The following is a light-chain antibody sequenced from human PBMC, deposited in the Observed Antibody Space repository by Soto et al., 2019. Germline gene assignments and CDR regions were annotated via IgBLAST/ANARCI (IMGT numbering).Light chain of an antibody. CDR2: DAS. V-gene: IGKV3-15*01. CDR1: QSVSSN. CDR3: LQHNSYPWT. Sequence: IVMTQSPATLSVSPWESATLSCRASQSVSSNLAWHQQKPGQAPRILTYDASTRATGISARFSGSGSGTEFTLTISSLQSEDFAVYYCLQHNSYPWTFGQGTKVDIK. J-gene: IGKJ1*01.